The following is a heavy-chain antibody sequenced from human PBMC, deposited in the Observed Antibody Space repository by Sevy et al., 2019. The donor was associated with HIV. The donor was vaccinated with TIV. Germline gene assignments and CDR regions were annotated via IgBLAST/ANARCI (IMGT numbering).Heavy chain of an antibody. V-gene: IGHV3-30*02. CDR2: IQYDGSIQ. Sequence: GGSLRLSCIESGFTLSNYDIHWVRQAAGKGLEWVAFIQYDGSIQYYADSVKGRFTMSRDNSKNTLYLQMNSLRPGDTAIYYCAKRGSKSGYALGYWGQGTLVTVSS. CDR1: GFTLSNYD. J-gene: IGHJ4*02. CDR3: AKRGSKSGYALGY. D-gene: IGHD5-12*01.